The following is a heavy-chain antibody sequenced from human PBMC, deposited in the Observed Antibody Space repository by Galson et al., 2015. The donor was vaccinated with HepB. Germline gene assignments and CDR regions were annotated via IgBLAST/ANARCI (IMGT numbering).Heavy chain of an antibody. J-gene: IGHJ4*02. Sequence: ETLSLTCTVSGGSISSSTYYWGWIRQPPGKGLEWIGSIYYRGSTYYNPSLKSRVTISVDTSKNQFSLKLSSVTAADTAVYYCASLTLNRGIIANYFDYWGQGALVTVSS. CDR3: ASLTLNRGIIANYFDY. D-gene: IGHD3-16*02. CDR2: IYYRGST. V-gene: IGHV4-39*07. CDR1: GGSISSSTYY.